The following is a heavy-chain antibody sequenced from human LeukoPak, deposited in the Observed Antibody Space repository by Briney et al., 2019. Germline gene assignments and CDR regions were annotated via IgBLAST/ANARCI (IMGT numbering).Heavy chain of an antibody. CDR2: IGPNDSYT. CDR1: GYSFTNYW. Sequence: GESLKISCEGFGYSFTNYWISWVRQMPGKGLEWMGRIGPNDSYTKYSPSFQGHVTISADKSITTAYLQWSSLKASDTAMYYCARHFYGSGSDSQFDYWGQGTLLTVSS. V-gene: IGHV5-10-1*01. D-gene: IGHD3-10*01. J-gene: IGHJ4*02. CDR3: ARHFYGSGSDSQFDY.